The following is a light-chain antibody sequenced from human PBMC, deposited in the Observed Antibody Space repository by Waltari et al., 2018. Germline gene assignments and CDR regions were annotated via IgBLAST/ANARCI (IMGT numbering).Light chain of an antibody. CDR1: QSVSRSY. J-gene: IGKJ1*01. CDR2: GAS. V-gene: IGKV3-20*01. CDR3: QQYGSSPWM. Sequence: EIVLTQSPGTLSLSPGERATLSCRASQSVSRSYLAWYQQKPCQAPRLLIYGASSRATGIPDRFSGSGSGTDFTLTISRLEPEDFAVYYCQQYGSSPWMFGQGTKVEIK.